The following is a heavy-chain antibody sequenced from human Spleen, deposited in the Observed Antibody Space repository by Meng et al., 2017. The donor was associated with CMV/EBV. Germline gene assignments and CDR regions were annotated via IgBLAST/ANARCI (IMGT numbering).Heavy chain of an antibody. J-gene: IGHJ4*02. CDR2: INHSGST. D-gene: IGHD6-6*01. CDR3: ARGSLSSSYYFDF. Sequence: CAGYGESFSGYYWRWIRQPPGKGLEWIGEINHSGSTNYNPSLKSRVTISVDTSKNQFSLKLTSVTAADTAVYYCARGSLSSSYYFDFWGQGTLVTVSS. V-gene: IGHV4-34*01. CDR1: GESFSGYY.